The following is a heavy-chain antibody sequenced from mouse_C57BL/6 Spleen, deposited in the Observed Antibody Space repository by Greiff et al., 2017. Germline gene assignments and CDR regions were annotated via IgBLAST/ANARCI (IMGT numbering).Heavy chain of an antibody. V-gene: IGHV1-55*01. D-gene: IGHD2-1*01. CDR2: IYPGSGST. J-gene: IGHJ2*01. CDR3: ARGDYGNFDY. CDR1: GYTFTSYW. Sequence: VKVVESGAELVKPGASVKMSCKASGYTFTSYWITWVKQRPGQGLEWIGDIYPGSGSTNYNEKFKSKATLTVDTSSSTAYMQLSSLTSEDSAVYYCARGDYGNFDYWGQGTTLTVSS.